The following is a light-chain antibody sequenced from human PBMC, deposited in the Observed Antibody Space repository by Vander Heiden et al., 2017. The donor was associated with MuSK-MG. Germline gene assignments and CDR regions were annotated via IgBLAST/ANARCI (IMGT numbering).Light chain of an antibody. Sequence: DIQMTQSPPSLSASVGDRITITRRASQTIRSYLNWYQQKPVKAPKLLIFAASSLQRGVPSKYSGRGSGTDFSLTISSMQPEDFATYYCQQSYSSPRTFGQGTKVEIK. CDR3: QQSYSSPRT. CDR2: AAS. CDR1: QTIRSY. J-gene: IGKJ1*01. V-gene: IGKV1-39*01.